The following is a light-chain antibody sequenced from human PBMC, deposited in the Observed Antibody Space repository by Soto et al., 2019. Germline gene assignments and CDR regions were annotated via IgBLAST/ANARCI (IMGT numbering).Light chain of an antibody. V-gene: IGKV1-12*01. CDR1: QGVGRW. J-gene: IGKJ5*01. Sequence: DIQMTQSPSSVSASVGYRVAIICRASQGVGRWLAWYQQKPGKAPNLLIYDSSTLHSGVPSRFSGSGSGTDFSLTISSLQPEDFATYYCQQANSFPPDFGQGTRLEIK. CDR2: DSS. CDR3: QQANSFPPD.